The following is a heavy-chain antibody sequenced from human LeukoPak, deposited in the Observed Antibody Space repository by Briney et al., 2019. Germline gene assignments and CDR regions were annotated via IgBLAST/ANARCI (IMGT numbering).Heavy chain of an antibody. V-gene: IGHV3-7*01. CDR3: ARLLGTVTTYDY. Sequence: PGGSLRLSRAASGFTFSSHWMSWVRQAPGKGLEWVASIRPDGSEEYYMDSVKGRFTISRDNAKNSLYLQMNSLRAEDTAVYYCARLLGTVTTYDYWGQGTLVTVSS. CDR2: IRPDGSEE. J-gene: IGHJ4*02. D-gene: IGHD1-7*01. CDR1: GFTFSSHW.